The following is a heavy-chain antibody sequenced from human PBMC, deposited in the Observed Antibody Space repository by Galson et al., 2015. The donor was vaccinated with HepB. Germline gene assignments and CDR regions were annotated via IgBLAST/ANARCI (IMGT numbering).Heavy chain of an antibody. V-gene: IGHV3-30-3*01. CDR3: ARDPKYQLLYGYFDY. D-gene: IGHD2-2*02. Sequence: SLRLSCAASGFTFSSYAMYWVRQAPGKGLEWVAVISYDGSNKYYADSVKGRFTISRDKSKNTLYLQMNSLRAEDTAVYYCARDPKYQLLYGYFDYWGQGTLVTVSS. CDR2: ISYDGSNK. J-gene: IGHJ4*02. CDR1: GFTFSSYA.